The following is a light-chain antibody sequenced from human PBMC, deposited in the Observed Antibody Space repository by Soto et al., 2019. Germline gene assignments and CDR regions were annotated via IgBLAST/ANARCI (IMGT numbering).Light chain of an antibody. CDR1: QTLSTY. Sequence: EIVLTQSPATLSLSPGDRATLSCRASQTLSTYVAWYQQKPGQAPRLLIYDASNRATGIPARFSGSGSGADFTLTISSLEPEDFAAYYCQQRYNWPLTFGQGTKVDIK. J-gene: IGKJ1*01. V-gene: IGKV3-11*01. CDR2: DAS. CDR3: QQRYNWPLT.